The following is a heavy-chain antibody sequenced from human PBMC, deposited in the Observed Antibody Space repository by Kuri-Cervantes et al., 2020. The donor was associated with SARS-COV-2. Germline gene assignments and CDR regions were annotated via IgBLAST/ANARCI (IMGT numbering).Heavy chain of an antibody. J-gene: IGHJ3*02. D-gene: IGHD2-2*01. Sequence: SVKVSCKASGGTFSSYAISWVRQAPGQGLEWMGRIIPIFGTASYAQKFQGRVTITADESTSTAHMELSSLRSEDTAVYYCARFRSYCSSTSCYLANAFDIWGQGTMVTVSS. V-gene: IGHV1-69*13. CDR1: GGTFSSYA. CDR3: ARFRSYCSSTSCYLANAFDI. CDR2: IIPIFGTA.